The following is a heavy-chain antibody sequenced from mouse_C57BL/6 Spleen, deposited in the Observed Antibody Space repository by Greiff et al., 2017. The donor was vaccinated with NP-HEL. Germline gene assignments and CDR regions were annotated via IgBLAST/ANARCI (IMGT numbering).Heavy chain of an antibody. V-gene: IGHV1-69*01. CDR1: GYTFTSYW. CDR3: DIFNTTVERYLDV. D-gene: IGHD1-1*01. J-gene: IGHJ1*03. CDR2: IDPSDSYT. Sequence: VQLQQSGAELVMPGASVKLSCKASGYTFTSYWMHWVKQRPGQGLEWIGEIDPSDSYTNYNQKFKGKSTLTVDKSSSTAYMQLSSLTSEDSAVYYCDIFNTTVERYLDVWGTGTTVTVAS.